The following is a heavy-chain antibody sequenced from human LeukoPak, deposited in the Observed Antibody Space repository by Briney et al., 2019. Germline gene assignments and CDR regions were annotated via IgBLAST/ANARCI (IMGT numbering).Heavy chain of an antibody. J-gene: IGHJ4*02. CDR3: ARLSSSSQ. D-gene: IGHD6-13*01. CDR1: GGSFSGYY. CDR2: INHSGST. V-gene: IGHV4-34*01. Sequence: PSETLSLTCAVYGGSFSGYYWSWIRLPPGKGLEWIGEINHSGSTNYNPSLKSRVTISVDTSKNQFSLKLSSVTAADTAAYYCARLSSSSQWGQGTLVTVSS.